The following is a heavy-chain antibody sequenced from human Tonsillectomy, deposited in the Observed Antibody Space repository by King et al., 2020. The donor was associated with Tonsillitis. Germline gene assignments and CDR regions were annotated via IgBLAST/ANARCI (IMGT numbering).Heavy chain of an antibody. V-gene: IGHV3-7*03. CDR1: GFNFIDYW. Sequence: QLVQSGGYLVQPGGSLRLSCAASGFNFIDYWMTWVRQAPGKGLEWVANIKEDGSEKYYVDFVRGRFTISRDNAKNSLYLHMNSLRAEDTAVYYCARRVVVPADLYSYYGMDVWGQGTTVAVSS. CDR2: IKEDGSEK. D-gene: IGHD2-2*01. CDR3: ARRVVVPADLYSYYGMDV. J-gene: IGHJ6*02.